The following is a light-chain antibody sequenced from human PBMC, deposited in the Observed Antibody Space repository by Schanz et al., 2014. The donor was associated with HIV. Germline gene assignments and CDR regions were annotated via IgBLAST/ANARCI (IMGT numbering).Light chain of an antibody. Sequence: QSALTQPRSVSGSPGQSVTISCSGSRSDVGGYDRVSWYQQRPGEAPNVIIYDVSKRPSGVPDRFSGSKSGNTASLTISGLQAEDEATYFCCSYAANYFWVFGGGTKLTVL. V-gene: IGLV2-11*01. J-gene: IGLJ3*02. CDR1: RSDVGGYDR. CDR3: CSYAANYFWV. CDR2: DVS.